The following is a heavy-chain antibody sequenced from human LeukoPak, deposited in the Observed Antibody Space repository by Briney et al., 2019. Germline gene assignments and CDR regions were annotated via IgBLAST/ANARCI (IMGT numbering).Heavy chain of an antibody. Sequence: PGGSLRLSCAASGFTFSSYWMSWVRQAPGKGPEWVANIKQDGSEKYYVDSVKGRFTISRDNAKNSLYLQMNSLRAEDTAVYYCARHPGRLLPYYGMDVWGQGTTVTVSS. V-gene: IGHV3-7*01. CDR2: IKQDGSEK. CDR3: ARHPGRLLPYYGMDV. CDR1: GFTFSSYW. D-gene: IGHD2-15*01. J-gene: IGHJ6*02.